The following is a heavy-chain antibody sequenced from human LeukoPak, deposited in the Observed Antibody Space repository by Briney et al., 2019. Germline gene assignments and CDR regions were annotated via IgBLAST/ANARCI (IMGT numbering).Heavy chain of an antibody. CDR1: GGSISSGSFY. CDR2: IYPSGDS. D-gene: IGHD3-22*01. J-gene: IGHJ4*02. V-gene: IGHV4-61*02. Sequence: RSSETLSLTCTVSGGSISSGSFYWSWIRQTGGKGLEWIGRIYPSGDSQYSPSFRSRATISLDTRNQFSLKLSSVTAADTAVYFCARGYDRNGYQSRGFDYWGQGALVNVSS. CDR3: ARGYDRNGYQSRGFDY.